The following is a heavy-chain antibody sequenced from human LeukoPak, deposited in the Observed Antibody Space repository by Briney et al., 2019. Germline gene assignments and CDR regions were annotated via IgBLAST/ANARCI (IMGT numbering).Heavy chain of an antibody. Sequence: GGSLRLSCAGSGFIFNNYAMHWVRQPPGKGLEWVSGISWNSGSIDYADSVKGRFTISRDNAKNSLYLQMNSLRVEDTAFYYCAKDNRRHYTSGPNPDSLHWGQGALVTVSS. CDR3: AKDNRRHYTSGPNPDSLH. D-gene: IGHD6-19*01. CDR2: ISWNSGSI. J-gene: IGHJ4*02. CDR1: GFIFNNYA. V-gene: IGHV3-9*01.